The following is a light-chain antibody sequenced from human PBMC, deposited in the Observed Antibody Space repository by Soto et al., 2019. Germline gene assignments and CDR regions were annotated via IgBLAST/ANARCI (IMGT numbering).Light chain of an antibody. V-gene: IGKV3-20*01. CDR2: GAS. CDR1: HSISSAY. CDR3: QQYGNSSVYS. Sequence: VVLTQSPGTLSLSPGNRVTLSCRASHSISSAYIAWYQQKPGQTPRLLIYGASSRASGVPDRFGGSGSGTEFTLTISRLEPEDFGVYYCQQYGNSSVYSFGQGTKLEIK. J-gene: IGKJ2*03.